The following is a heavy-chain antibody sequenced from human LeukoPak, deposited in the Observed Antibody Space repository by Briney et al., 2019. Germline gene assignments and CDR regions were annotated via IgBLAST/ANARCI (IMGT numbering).Heavy chain of an antibody. Sequence: ASVKVSCKASGYTFSGYYMHWMRQAPGQRLEWMGWINPNSGGTNYAQNFQGRVTITRDTSINTAYMELSRLRSDDTAVYYCASGTSIFGVSTPGMGSMDVWGKGTTVTVSS. CDR1: GYTFSGYY. J-gene: IGHJ6*03. CDR3: ASGTSIFGVSTPGMGSMDV. V-gene: IGHV1-2*02. D-gene: IGHD3-3*01. CDR2: INPNSGGT.